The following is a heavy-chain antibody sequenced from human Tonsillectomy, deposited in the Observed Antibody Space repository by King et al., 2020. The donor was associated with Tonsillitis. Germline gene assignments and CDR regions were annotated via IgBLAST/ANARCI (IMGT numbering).Heavy chain of an antibody. CDR2: IWYDGSNK. CDR3: ARDGEAYCGGDCYSDY. D-gene: IGHD2-21*01. J-gene: IGHJ4*02. CDR1: GFTFSSYG. V-gene: IGHV3-33*01. Sequence: VQLVESGGGVVQPGRSLRLSCAASGFTFSSYGMHLVRQAPGKGLEGVAVIWYDGSNKYYADSVKGRFTISSDNSKNTLYLQMNSLRAEATAVYYCARDGEAYCGGDCYSDYWGQGTLVTVSS.